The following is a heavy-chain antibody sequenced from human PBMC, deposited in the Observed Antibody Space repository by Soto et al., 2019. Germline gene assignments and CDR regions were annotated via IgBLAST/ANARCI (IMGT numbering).Heavy chain of an antibody. V-gene: IGHV3-23*01. J-gene: IGHJ6*02. CDR2: ITGTGGNT. Sequence: GGSLRLSCAGSGFTLSTYGMTWARQAPGKGLEWVSAITGTGGNTYYVDSVEGRFTSSRDNSKNMLYLQMNSVRVEDTAVYYCARIRGYWYGLDVWGQGTTVTVSS. CDR1: GFTLSTYG. CDR3: ARIRGYWYGLDV.